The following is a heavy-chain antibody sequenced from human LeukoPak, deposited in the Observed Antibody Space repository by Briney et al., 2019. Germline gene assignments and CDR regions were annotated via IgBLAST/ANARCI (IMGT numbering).Heavy chain of an antibody. V-gene: IGHV1-46*01. J-gene: IGHJ4*02. D-gene: IGHD6-19*01. CDR3: ARDGVAGVYYFDY. CDR1: GYTFTSYY. CDR2: INPSGGST. Sequence: GSVKVSCKASGYTFTSYYMHWVRHAPGLGLEWMGIINPSGGSTNYAQKFQGRVTMTRDMSTSTVYMELSSPRSEDTAVYYCARDGVAGVYYFDYWGQGTLVTVSS.